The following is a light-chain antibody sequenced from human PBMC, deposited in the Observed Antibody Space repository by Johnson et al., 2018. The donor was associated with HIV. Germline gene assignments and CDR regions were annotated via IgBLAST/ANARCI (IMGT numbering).Light chain of an antibody. Sequence: QSVLTQPPSVSAAPGQRVTISCSGSSSNIGDNYVSWYQQLPGTAPKLLIYENNKRPSGIPDRFSGSKSGTSATLCITGLQTGDEADYYCGTWDSSRSSRLYVCGPGTEVTGL. CDR2: ENN. J-gene: IGLJ1*01. CDR3: GTWDSSRSSRLYV. CDR1: SSNIGDNY. V-gene: IGLV1-51*02.